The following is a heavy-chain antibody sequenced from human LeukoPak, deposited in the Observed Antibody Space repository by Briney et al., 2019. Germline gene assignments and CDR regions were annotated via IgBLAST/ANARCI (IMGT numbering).Heavy chain of an antibody. CDR3: VKDLRSDFMGVLSRYLSY. J-gene: IGHJ4*02. V-gene: IGHV3-64D*09. D-gene: IGHD2/OR15-2a*01. Sequence: GGCLRLSCSASGFTFSSFAMHWVRQAPGKGLEYVAAISRNGGSTYYADSVKGRFTISRDNSKSTLYLQMSSLRAEDTAVYLCVKDLRSDFMGVLSRYLSYWGQGTLVTVYS. CDR1: GFTFSSFA. CDR2: ISRNGGST.